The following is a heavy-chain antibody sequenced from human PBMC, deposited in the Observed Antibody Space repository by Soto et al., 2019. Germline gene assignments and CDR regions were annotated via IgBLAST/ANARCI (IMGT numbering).Heavy chain of an antibody. D-gene: IGHD3-22*01. J-gene: IGHJ6*02. CDR3: ARVEGSAFNYYHYGVDV. V-gene: IGHV3-48*02. CDR2: ISGSSSML. CDR1: GFTFSTYS. Sequence: RLSCAASGFTFSTYSMNWVRQAPGKGLEWVSYISGSSSMLYYADSVKGRFTISRDDAKKSIYLQMNSLRDEDTAVYYCARVEGSAFNYYHYGVDVWGQGTTVTVSS.